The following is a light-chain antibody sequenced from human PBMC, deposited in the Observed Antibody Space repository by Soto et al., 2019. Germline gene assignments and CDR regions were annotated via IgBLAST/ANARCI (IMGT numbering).Light chain of an antibody. V-gene: IGKV3-15*01. J-gene: IGKJ2*01. CDR3: QQYGSLPYT. Sequence: EVMMTQSPATLSVSPGERATLSCRAGQNIHTNLAWYQQIPGQAPRLVIYDASTRATGVPPRFSGSGSGTEFTLTISRLEPEDFAVYHCQQYGSLPYTFGQGTKVDI. CDR2: DAS. CDR1: QNIHTN.